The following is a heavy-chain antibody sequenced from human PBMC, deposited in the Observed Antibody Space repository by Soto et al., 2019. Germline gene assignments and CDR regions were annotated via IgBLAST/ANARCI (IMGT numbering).Heavy chain of an antibody. CDR2: IYTSGGT. Sequence: PSETLSLTCTVSGGSISSYYGSWIRQPAGKGREWIGRIYTSGGTNYNPSLKSRVTMSVDTSKNQFSLKLSSVTAADTAVYYCARDPGVTIFGVVTKGVGRYGMDVWGQGTTVTVSS. J-gene: IGHJ6*02. CDR1: GGSISSYY. CDR3: ARDPGVTIFGVVTKGVGRYGMDV. V-gene: IGHV4-4*07. D-gene: IGHD3-3*01.